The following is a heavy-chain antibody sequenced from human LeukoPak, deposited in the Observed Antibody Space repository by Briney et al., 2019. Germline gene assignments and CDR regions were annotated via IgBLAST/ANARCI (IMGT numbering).Heavy chain of an antibody. Sequence: KSSETLSLTCTVFGGSISSSSYYWGWIRQPPGKGLEWIGSIYYSGSTYYNPSLKSRVTISVDTSKNQFSLKLSSVTAADTAVYYCARISVAVGRSLDYWGQGTLVTVSS. CDR2: IYYSGST. CDR3: ARISVAVGRSLDY. D-gene: IGHD6-19*01. J-gene: IGHJ4*02. V-gene: IGHV4-39*07. CDR1: GGSISSSSYY.